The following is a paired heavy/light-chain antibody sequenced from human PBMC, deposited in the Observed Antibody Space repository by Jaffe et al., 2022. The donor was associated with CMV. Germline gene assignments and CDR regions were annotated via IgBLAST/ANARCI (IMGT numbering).Heavy chain of an antibody. J-gene: IGHJ6*02. Sequence: QVQLEQSGGGVIQPGKSLRLSCSGSAIIFRGHGIYWVRQRPGKGLEWVALIWHDGSQQWYANSVKGRFTVSRDISRNTVYLDMDILTVDDTATYFCARYEGTPRALDIWGQGSPVTVSS. D-gene: IGHD2-15*01. CDR2: IWHDGSQQ. CDR1: AIIFRGHG. CDR3: ARYEGTPRALDI. V-gene: IGHV3-33*08.
Light chain of an antibody. CDR2: GTA. J-gene: IGKJ5*01. CDR3: QQLVGSPFD. Sequence: ENVLTQSPGTLSLSPGESATLSCRASQTIPSGYLVWYQQKSGQAPRLLIYGTANRATGIPERFSGTVSGTDFTLTISRVEPEDFAIYYCQQLVGSPFDFGQGTRLE. CDR1: QTIPSGY. V-gene: IGKV3-20*01.